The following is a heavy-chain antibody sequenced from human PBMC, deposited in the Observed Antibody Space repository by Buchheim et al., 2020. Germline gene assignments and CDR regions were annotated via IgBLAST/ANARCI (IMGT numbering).Heavy chain of an antibody. J-gene: IGHJ6*02. CDR1: GFSLSTSGVG. V-gene: IGHV2-5*02. CDR2: IYCDDDQ. CDR3: EHIGEDYYGSGGRYSYYGMDV. Sequence: QITLKESGPTLVKPTQTLSLTCSFSGFSLSTSGVGVGWIRQPPGKALEWLVLIYCDDDQRYSPSLKSRLSITKDTSNNQVVLTITNMDPVDTATYFCEHIGEDYYGSGGRYSYYGMDVWGQGTT. D-gene: IGHD3-10*01.